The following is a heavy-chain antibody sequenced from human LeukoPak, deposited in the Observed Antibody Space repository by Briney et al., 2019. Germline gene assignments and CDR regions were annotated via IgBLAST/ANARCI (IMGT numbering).Heavy chain of an antibody. CDR2: ISGSGGST. D-gene: IGHD5-12*01. CDR1: GFTFSSYA. V-gene: IGHV3-23*01. Sequence: PGGSLRLSCAASGFTFSSYAMSWVRQAPGKGLEWVSAISGSGGSTYYADSVKGRFTISRDNSKNTPYLQMNSLRAEDTAVFYCEKGGGYVTYYYMDVWGKGTTVTVSS. J-gene: IGHJ6*03. CDR3: EKGGGYVTYYYMDV.